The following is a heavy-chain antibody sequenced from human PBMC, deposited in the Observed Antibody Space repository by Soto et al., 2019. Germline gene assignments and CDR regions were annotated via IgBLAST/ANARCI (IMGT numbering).Heavy chain of an antibody. D-gene: IGHD3-22*01. CDR2: ISAYDGNT. CDR1: GYTFTSYG. V-gene: IGHV1-18*01. J-gene: IGHJ6*02. CDR3: ARGGYYDSSGSRNYYYYGMNV. Sequence: QGQLVQSGAEVKKHGASVKVSCKASGYTFTSYGISWVRQAPGQGLEWLGWISAYDGNTNYAQILQGRDSMTTDTSTSTAYMELRSRRSDDTAVYYCARGGYYDSSGSRNYYYYGMNVWGQGTTVTVSS.